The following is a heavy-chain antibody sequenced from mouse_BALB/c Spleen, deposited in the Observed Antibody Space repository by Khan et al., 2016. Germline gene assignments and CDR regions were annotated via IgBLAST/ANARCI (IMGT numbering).Heavy chain of an antibody. V-gene: IGHV3-6*02. CDR3: ERAWYFDY. CDR2: ISYDGSN. J-gene: IGHJ2*01. Sequence: VQLKQSGPGLVKPSQSLSLTCSVTGYSITSGYYWNWIRQFPGNKLELMGYISYDGSNNYNPTLKNRISITRDTSKNQCVLKLNSVTTEDTATNYCERAWYFDYWGQGTTLTVSS. CDR1: GYSITSGYY.